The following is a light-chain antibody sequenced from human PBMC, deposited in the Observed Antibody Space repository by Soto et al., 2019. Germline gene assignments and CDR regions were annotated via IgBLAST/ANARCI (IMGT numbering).Light chain of an antibody. J-gene: IGLJ3*02. CDR1: SGHSSYT. Sequence: QLVLTQSPSASASLGASVKLTCTLSSGHSSYTIAWHQQQPEKGPRYLMKLNSDGSHNKGDGIPDRFSGSSSGAERYLTISSLQSEDEAYYYCQTWGIGMQVFGGGTKLTVL. CDR2: LNSDGSH. CDR3: QTWGIGMQV. V-gene: IGLV4-69*01.